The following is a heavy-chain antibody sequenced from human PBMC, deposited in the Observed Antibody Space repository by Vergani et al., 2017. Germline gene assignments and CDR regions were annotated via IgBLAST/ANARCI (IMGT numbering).Heavy chain of an antibody. CDR3: ARDTTYYDFWSGYRGYYMDV. V-gene: IGHV4-34*01. D-gene: IGHD3-3*01. Sequence: QVQLQQWGAGLLKPSETLSLTCAVYGGSFSGYYWSWIRQPPGKGLEWIGEINHSGSTYYNPSLKSRVTISVDTSKNQFSLKLSSVTAADTAVYYCARDTTYYDFWSGYRGYYMDVWGKGTTVTVSS. CDR2: INHSGST. J-gene: IGHJ6*03. CDR1: GGSFSGYY.